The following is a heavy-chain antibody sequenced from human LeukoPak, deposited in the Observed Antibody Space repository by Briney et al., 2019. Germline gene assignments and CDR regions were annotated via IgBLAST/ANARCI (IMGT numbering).Heavy chain of an antibody. Sequence: GGSLRLSCAASGFTFSSYGMSWVRQAPGKGLEWVSAISGSGGSTYYADSVKGRFTISRDNSKNTLYLQMNSLRAEDTAVYYCAKFRGSLPIKYYFDYWGQGTLVTVSS. D-gene: IGHD4-17*01. CDR2: ISGSGGST. CDR1: GFTFSSYG. CDR3: AKFRGSLPIKYYFDY. V-gene: IGHV3-23*01. J-gene: IGHJ4*02.